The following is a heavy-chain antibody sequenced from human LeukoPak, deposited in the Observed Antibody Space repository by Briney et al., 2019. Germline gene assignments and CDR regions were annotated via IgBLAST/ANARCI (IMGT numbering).Heavy chain of an antibody. V-gene: IGHV1-69*13. CDR1: GGTFSSYA. CDR2: IFPIFGTA. Sequence: GASVKVSCKASGGTFSSYAISWVRQAPGQGLEWMGGIFPIFGTANYAQKFQGRVTITADESTSTAYMELSSLRSEDTAVYYCAREVEEYCSGGSCYGAHYWGQGTLVTVSS. J-gene: IGHJ4*02. CDR3: AREVEEYCSGGSCYGAHY. D-gene: IGHD2-15*01.